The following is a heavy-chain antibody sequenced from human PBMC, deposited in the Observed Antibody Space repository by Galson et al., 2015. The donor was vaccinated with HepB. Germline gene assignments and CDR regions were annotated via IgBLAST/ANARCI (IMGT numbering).Heavy chain of an antibody. CDR3: AKMRGIWAYFDY. D-gene: IGHD3-16*01. V-gene: IGHV3-23*01. CDR1: GFTFSSYA. J-gene: IGHJ4*02. CDR2: ISASGGAT. Sequence: SLRLSCAASGFTFSSYAMSWVRQAPGKGLEWVSSISASGGATFSADSVKGRFTISRDNSKNTLYLQMNSLRAADTAIYYCAKMRGIWAYFDYWGQGALVTVSS.